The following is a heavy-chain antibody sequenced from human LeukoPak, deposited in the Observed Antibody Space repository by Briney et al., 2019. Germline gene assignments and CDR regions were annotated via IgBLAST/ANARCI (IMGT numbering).Heavy chain of an antibody. V-gene: IGHV1-18*01. D-gene: IGHD6-19*01. CDR3: TRGPQFLRAYSSAWPHFDN. CDR2: ISAHNANT. J-gene: IGHJ4*02. CDR1: GYIFSSYG. Sequence: ASVKVSCKASGYIFSSYGISWLRQAPGQGLEWMGWISAHNANTNYAQKLQGRVTMTTDTSTSTAYMELRSLKSDDTAVYYCTRGPQFLRAYSSAWPHFDNWGQGTLVTVSS.